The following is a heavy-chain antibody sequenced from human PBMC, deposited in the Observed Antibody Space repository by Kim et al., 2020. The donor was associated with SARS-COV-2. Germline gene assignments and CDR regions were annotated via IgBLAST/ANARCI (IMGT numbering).Heavy chain of an antibody. CDR3: ASQLGVEWLREGKYYFD. J-gene: IGHJ4*01. CDR1: GFTFSNSG. Sequence: GGSLRLSCAASGFTFSNSGMHWVRQAPGKGLEWLAAIWSDGITKYYPESVKGRFTISRDNSKNTMDLEMNSLRVEDTAVYHCASQLGVEWLREGKYYFD. CDR2: IWSDGITK. D-gene: IGHD5-12*01. V-gene: IGHV3-33*01.